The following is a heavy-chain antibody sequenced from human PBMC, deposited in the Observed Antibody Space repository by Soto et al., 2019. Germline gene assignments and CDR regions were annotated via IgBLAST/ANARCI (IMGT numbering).Heavy chain of an antibody. CDR2: IYYSGST. CDR3: ARLDAGYRVLVFDY. D-gene: IGHD3-9*01. J-gene: IGHJ4*02. Sequence: QVQLQESGPGLVKPSETLALTCTVSGGSISSYYWSWVRQPPGKGLEWIGYIYYSGSTKYNPALKSRGTISVDTSENQCSVKLSSVTAADTAVYYWARLDAGYRVLVFDYWCQGTLVTVSS. CDR1: GGSISSYY. V-gene: IGHV4-59*01.